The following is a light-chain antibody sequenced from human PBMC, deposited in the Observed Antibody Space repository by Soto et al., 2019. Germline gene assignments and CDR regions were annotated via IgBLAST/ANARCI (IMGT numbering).Light chain of an antibody. Sequence: QSVLTQPPSVSGAPGQRVTISCIGGSSNIGAGYNVHWYQQLPGTAPKLLISGDNNRPSGVPDRFSGSKSGTSASLAITGLHDDHADDYSGQSYDRSVSGSPVVFGGGTKLTVL. J-gene: IGLJ2*01. CDR3: QSYDRSVSGSPVV. CDR1: SSNIGAGYN. CDR2: GDN. V-gene: IGLV1-40*01.